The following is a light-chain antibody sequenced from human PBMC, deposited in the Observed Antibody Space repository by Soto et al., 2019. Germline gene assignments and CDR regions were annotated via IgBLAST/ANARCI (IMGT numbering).Light chain of an antibody. CDR3: QQGFSLPWT. CDR2: AAS. CDR1: QSISTW. J-gene: IGKJ1*01. Sequence: DIQMTQSPSSVSASGGDRVTSTCRASQSISTWLAWYQRKPGTAPRLLIYAASNLHSGVPSTFSASGSGTDFALNISSLQADDFGTYYCQQGFSLPWTFGQGTKVEVK. V-gene: IGKV1-12*01.